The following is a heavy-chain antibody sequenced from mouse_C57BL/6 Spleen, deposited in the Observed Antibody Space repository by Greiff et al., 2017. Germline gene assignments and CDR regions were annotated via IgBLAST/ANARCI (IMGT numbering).Heavy chain of an antibody. CDR2: IDPANGNT. V-gene: IGHV14-3*01. CDR3: ARGATVVPYWYFDV. J-gene: IGHJ1*03. Sequence: VHVKQSVAELVRPGASVKLSCTASGFNIKNTYMHWVKQRPEQGLEWIGRIDPANGNTKYAPKFQGKATITADTSSNTAYLQLSSLTSEDTAIYYCARGATVVPYWYFDVWGTGTTVTVSS. CDR1: GFNIKNTY. D-gene: IGHD1-1*01.